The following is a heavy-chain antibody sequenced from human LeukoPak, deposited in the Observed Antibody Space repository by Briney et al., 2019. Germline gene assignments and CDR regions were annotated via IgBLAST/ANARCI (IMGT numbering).Heavy chain of an antibody. D-gene: IGHD3-22*01. Sequence: PGGSLRLSCAASGFTFSSYWMSWVRQAPGKGLEWVANIKQDGSEKYYVDSVKGRFTISRDNAKNSLYLQMNSLRAEDTAVYYCARGRDYYDRFFFDYWGQGTLVTVSS. CDR2: IKQDGSEK. V-gene: IGHV3-7*01. CDR1: GFTFSSYW. J-gene: IGHJ4*02. CDR3: ARGRDYYDRFFFDY.